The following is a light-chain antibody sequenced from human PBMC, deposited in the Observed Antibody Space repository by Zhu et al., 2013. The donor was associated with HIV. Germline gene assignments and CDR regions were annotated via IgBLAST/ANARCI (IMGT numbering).Light chain of an antibody. CDR3: QQYKNWLLT. V-gene: IGKV3-15*01. J-gene: IGKJ5*01. Sequence: EVAMTQSPATLSVSPGEGATLSCRASQSVSGNLAWYQQKPGQAPRLLIFDASIRATGIPPRFSGSGSGTEFTLTISGLQSEDFAIYYCQQYKNWLLTFGQGTRLEI. CDR1: QSVSGN. CDR2: DAS.